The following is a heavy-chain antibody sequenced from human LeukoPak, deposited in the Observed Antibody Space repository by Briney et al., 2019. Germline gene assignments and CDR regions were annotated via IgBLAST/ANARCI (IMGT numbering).Heavy chain of an antibody. V-gene: IGHV4-4*07. CDR2: IYTSGST. J-gene: IGHJ4*02. Sequence: KPSETLSLTCSVSGGSISSYYWSWIRQPAGKGLEWIGRIYTSGSTNYNPSLKSRVTISVDTSKNQFSLKVSSVTAADTAVYYCARVARNTMVRGDLLNYFDYWGQGTLVTVSS. CDR1: GGSISSYY. D-gene: IGHD3-10*01. CDR3: ARVARNTMVRGDLLNYFDY.